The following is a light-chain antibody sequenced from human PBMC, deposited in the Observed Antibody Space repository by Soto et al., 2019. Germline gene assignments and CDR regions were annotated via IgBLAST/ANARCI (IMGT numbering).Light chain of an antibody. CDR2: KAS. CDR3: QQYSGYSGVT. CDR1: ESIRDW. J-gene: IGKJ4*01. V-gene: IGKV1-5*03. Sequence: DIQMTQSPSTLSASAGDRVTITCRASESIRDWLAWYQQKPGKAPKLLIYKASTLVSGVPSRFSGTGSETEFTLTLTSLQPDDSATYYCQQYSGYSGVTFGGGTQVVIK.